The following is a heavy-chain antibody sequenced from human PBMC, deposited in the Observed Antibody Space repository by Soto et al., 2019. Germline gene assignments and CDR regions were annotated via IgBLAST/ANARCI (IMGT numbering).Heavy chain of an antibody. CDR1: GDSVSSNSAA. J-gene: IGHJ4*02. CDR3: AREGVPYYYDSSGYYYHFDY. D-gene: IGHD3-22*01. Sequence: SQTLSLTCAISGDSVSSNSAAWNWIRQSPSRGLEWLGRTYYRSKWYNDYAVSVKSRITINPDTSKNQFSLQLNSVTPEDTAVYYCAREGVPYYYDSSGYYYHFDYWGQGTLVTVSS. V-gene: IGHV6-1*01. CDR2: TYYRSKWYN.